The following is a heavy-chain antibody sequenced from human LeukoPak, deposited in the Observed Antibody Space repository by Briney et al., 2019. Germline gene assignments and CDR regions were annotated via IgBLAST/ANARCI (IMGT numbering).Heavy chain of an antibody. J-gene: IGHJ4*02. CDR1: GGTFSSYA. CDR2: IIPIFGTA. D-gene: IGHD6-19*01. Sequence: SVKVSCKASGGTFSSYAISWVRQAPGQGLEWMGGIIPIFGTANYAQKFQGRVTITADESTSTAYMELSSLRSEDTAVYYCATREQWLVQFDYWGQGTLVTVSS. V-gene: IGHV1-69*13. CDR3: ATREQWLVQFDY.